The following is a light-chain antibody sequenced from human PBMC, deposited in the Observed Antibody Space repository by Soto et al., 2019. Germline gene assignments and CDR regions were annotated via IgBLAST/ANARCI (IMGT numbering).Light chain of an antibody. CDR2: DAS. V-gene: IGKV3D-15*01. CDR3: QQYNHWLWT. J-gene: IGKJ1*01. CDR1: QSVNSK. Sequence: IVMTQSPATLSVSPGDRVTLSCRASQSVNSKLAWYQHNPCQPPRLLIYDASTRATGIPVMFSGSGSGTEFTLTINSLLSEDFAVYYCQQYNHWLWTFGQGTKLELK.